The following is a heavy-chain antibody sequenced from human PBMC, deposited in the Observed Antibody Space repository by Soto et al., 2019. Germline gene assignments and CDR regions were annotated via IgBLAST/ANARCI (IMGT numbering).Heavy chain of an antibody. Sequence: SVKVSCKASGGTFSSYAISWVRQAPGQGLEWMGGIIPIFGTANYAQKFQGRVTITADESTSTAYMELSSLRSEDMAVYYCAREDYYDSSGYYFDYWGRGTLVTVSS. CDR1: GGTFSSYA. J-gene: IGHJ4*02. CDR2: IIPIFGTA. CDR3: AREDYYDSSGYYFDY. D-gene: IGHD3-22*01. V-gene: IGHV1-69*13.